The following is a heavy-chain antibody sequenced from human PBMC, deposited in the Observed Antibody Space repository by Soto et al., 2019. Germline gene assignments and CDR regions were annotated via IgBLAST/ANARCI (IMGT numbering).Heavy chain of an antibody. CDR2: INPNSGGT. CDR1: GYTFTGYY. J-gene: IGHJ4*02. V-gene: IGHV1-2*04. CDR3: AREELLRRYFDY. D-gene: IGHD1-7*01. Sequence: QVQLVQSGAEVKKPGASVKVSCKASGYTFTGYYMHWVRQARGQGLEWMGWINPNSGGTNYAQKFQGWVTMTRGTSISTAYMELSRPRSDDTAVYYCAREELLRRYFDYWGQGTLVTVSS.